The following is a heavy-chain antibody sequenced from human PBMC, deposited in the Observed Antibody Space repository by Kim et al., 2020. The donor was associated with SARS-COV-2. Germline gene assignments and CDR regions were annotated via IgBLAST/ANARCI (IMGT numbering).Heavy chain of an antibody. CDR3: GAGPSSNGHLLEF. V-gene: IGHV3-74*01. CDR1: GFTFSMYW. D-gene: IGHD6-6*01. J-gene: IGHJ4*02. Sequence: GGSLRLSCAASGFTFSMYWMHWVRQAPGKGLVWVSRILSDGSSTNFADSVKDRFTISRDNVKITLYLQMNSLRVEDTAVYYCGAGPSSNGHLLEFWGQGTPVTVS. CDR2: ILSDGSST.